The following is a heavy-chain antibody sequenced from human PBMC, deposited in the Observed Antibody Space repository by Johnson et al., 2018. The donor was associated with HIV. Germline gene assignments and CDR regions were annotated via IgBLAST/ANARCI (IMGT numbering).Heavy chain of an antibody. Sequence: VQLVESGGGLVQPGGSLRLSCAASGFTFSSYAMRWVRQAPGKGLEWVSGISDSGGSTHYADSVKGRFTISRDNSKNTVYLQMNSLRAEDTAVYYCAKDHFPAYSNSLFPDAFDIWGQGTMVTVSS. J-gene: IGHJ3*02. CDR2: ISDSGGST. V-gene: IGHV3-23*04. CDR3: AKDHFPAYSNSLFPDAFDI. D-gene: IGHD6-6*01. CDR1: GFTFSSYA.